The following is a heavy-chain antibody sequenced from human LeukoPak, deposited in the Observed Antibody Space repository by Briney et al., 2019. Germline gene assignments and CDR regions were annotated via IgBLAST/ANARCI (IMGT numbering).Heavy chain of an antibody. J-gene: IGHJ4*02. V-gene: IGHV4-39*01. CDR3: ARLVKHYDYVWASYRSTYYFDY. CDR1: GGSISSSSYY. D-gene: IGHD3-16*02. Sequence: SETLSLTCTVSGGSISSSSYYWGWIRQPPGKGLEWIGSIYYSGSTYYNPSLKSRVTISVDTSKNQFSLKLSSVTAADTAVYYCARLVKHYDYVWASYRSTYYFDYWGQGTLVTVSS. CDR2: IYYSGST.